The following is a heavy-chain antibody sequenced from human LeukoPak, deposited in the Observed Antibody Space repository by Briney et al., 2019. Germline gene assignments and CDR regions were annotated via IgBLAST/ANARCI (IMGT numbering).Heavy chain of an antibody. Sequence: SETLSLTCTVSGGSISSSSYYWGWIRQPPGKGLEWIGSIYYSGSTYYNPSLKSRVTISVDTSKNQFSLQLNSVTPEDTAVYYCARDSRRQHLYYFDYWGQGTLVTVSS. CDR3: ARDSRRQHLYYFDY. V-gene: IGHV4-39*02. J-gene: IGHJ4*02. CDR1: GGSISSSSYY. CDR2: IYYSGST.